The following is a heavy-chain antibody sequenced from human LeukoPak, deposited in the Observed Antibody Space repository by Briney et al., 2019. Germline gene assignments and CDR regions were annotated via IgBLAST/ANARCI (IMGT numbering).Heavy chain of an antibody. D-gene: IGHD3-22*01. CDR3: ARDGCYYNNSGYYAFNI. CDR2: IQRDGSTT. Sequence: PGGPLRLSCAPSGFTFGSNWMHWVRQAPGKGLVWVSRIQRDGSTTSYADSVKGRFTISRDNAKSTMYLQMNSLRAEDTAVYYCARDGCYYNNSGYYAFNIWGEGTMVTVSS. V-gene: IGHV3-74*01. CDR1: GFTFGSNW. J-gene: IGHJ3*02.